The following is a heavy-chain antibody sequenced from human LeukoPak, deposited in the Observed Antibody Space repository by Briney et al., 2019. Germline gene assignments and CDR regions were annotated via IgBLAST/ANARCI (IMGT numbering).Heavy chain of an antibody. CDR2: ISSSSSTI. J-gene: IGHJ4*02. CDR3: AKSGLNRFDY. V-gene: IGHV3-48*01. CDR1: GFTFSSYS. Sequence: GGSLRLSCAASGFTFSSYSMNWVRQAPGKGLEWVSYISSSSSTIYYADSVKGRFTISRDNSKNTLYLQMNSLRAEDTAVYYCAKSGLNRFDYWGQGTLVTVSS. D-gene: IGHD2-15*01.